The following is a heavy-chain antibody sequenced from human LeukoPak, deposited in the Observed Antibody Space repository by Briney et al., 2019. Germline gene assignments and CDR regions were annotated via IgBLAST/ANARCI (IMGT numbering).Heavy chain of an antibody. J-gene: IGHJ4*02. Sequence: PGGSLRLYCGASGFTFSTHWMNWVRQAPGKGLEWVANIKQGGSETSYVGSVKGRFTVSRDDAKNSVYLQVDSLRAEDTAIYYCARGPHYGPRSHHLDYWGQGTLVTVSS. CDR1: GFTFSTHW. D-gene: IGHD3-10*01. CDR2: IKQGGSET. CDR3: ARGPHYGPRSHHLDY. V-gene: IGHV3-7*03.